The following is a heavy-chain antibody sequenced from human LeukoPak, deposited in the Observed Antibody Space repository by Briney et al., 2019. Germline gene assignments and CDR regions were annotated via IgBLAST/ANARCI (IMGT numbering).Heavy chain of an antibody. V-gene: IGHV4-59*01. Sequence: SETLSLTCTVSGGSISSYYWSWIRQPPGKGLEWIGYIYYSGSTNYNPSLKSRVTISVDTSKNQFSLKLSSVTAADTAVYYCARVQAVAGHFDYWGQGNLVTVSS. J-gene: IGHJ4*02. CDR3: ARVQAVAGHFDY. CDR2: IYYSGST. D-gene: IGHD6-19*01. CDR1: GGSISSYY.